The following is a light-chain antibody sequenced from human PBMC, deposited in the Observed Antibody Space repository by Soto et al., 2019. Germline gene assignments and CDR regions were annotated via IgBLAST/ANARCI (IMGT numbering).Light chain of an antibody. Sequence: EIVLTQSPGTLSLSPGERATLSCRASQSVRSNYLAWYQQKPGQAPRLLIYGASSRATGIPDTLRGSGSGRDFNLTISRREPEDFAVYYCQHYGSSAYTFGQGTTLEIK. J-gene: IGKJ2*01. CDR1: QSVRSNY. V-gene: IGKV3-20*01. CDR2: GAS. CDR3: QHYGSSAYT.